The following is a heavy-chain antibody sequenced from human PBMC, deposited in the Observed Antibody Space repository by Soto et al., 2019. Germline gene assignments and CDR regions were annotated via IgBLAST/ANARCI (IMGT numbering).Heavy chain of an antibody. CDR2: ISYDGSNK. CDR1: GFTFSSYG. Sequence: QVQLVESGGGVVQPGRSLRLSCAASGFTFSSYGMHWVRQAPGKGLEWVAVISYDGSNKYYADSVKGRFTISRDNSKNTLYLQMNSLRAEDTAVYYCAKGSPLFDPWGQGTLVTVSS. J-gene: IGHJ5*02. V-gene: IGHV3-30*18. CDR3: AKGSPLFDP.